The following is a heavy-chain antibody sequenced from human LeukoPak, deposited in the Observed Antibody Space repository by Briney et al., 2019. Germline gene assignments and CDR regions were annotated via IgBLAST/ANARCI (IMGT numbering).Heavy chain of an antibody. CDR1: GGSISSYY. Sequence: PSETLSLTCTVSGGSISSYYWSWIRQPPGKGLEWIGYIYYSGSTNYNPSLKSRVTISVDRSKNQFSLKLSSVTAADTAVYYCARTDTSEWFDPWGQGTLVTVSS. J-gene: IGHJ5*02. V-gene: IGHV4-59*12. CDR3: ARTDTSEWFDP. CDR2: IYYSGST. D-gene: IGHD1-1*01.